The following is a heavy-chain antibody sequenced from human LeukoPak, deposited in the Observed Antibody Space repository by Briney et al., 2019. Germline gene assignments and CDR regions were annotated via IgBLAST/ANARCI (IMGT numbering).Heavy chain of an antibody. CDR2: IWYDGSNQ. J-gene: IGHJ4*02. CDR3: ATDRNSGKYYDY. CDR1: GLTFRNYG. Sequence: PGGSLRLSCAASGLTFRNYGMHWVRQAPGKGLEWVAVIWYDGSNQYYLDSVKGRFTVSGDNAKNTLYLQMNSLRAEDTAVYYCATDRNSGKYYDYWGQGTLVTVSS. D-gene: IGHD1-26*01. V-gene: IGHV3-33*01.